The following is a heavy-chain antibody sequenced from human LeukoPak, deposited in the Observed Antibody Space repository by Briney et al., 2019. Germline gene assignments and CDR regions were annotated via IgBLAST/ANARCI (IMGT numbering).Heavy chain of an antibody. D-gene: IGHD3-22*01. CDR2: ISAYNGNT. CDR3: ARDAGGIVTMIVVAKDAFDI. Sequence: GASVKVSCKASGYTFTSYGISWVRQAPGQGIGWMGWISAYNGNTNYAQKLQGRVNMTTEKSTSTAYMELRSLRYDDTAVYYCARDAGGIVTMIVVAKDAFDIWGQGTMVTVSS. CDR1: GYTFTSYG. V-gene: IGHV1-18*01. J-gene: IGHJ3*02.